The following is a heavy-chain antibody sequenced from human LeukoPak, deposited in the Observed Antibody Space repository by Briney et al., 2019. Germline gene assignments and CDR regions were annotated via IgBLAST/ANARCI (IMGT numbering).Heavy chain of an antibody. J-gene: IGHJ6*02. V-gene: IGHV4-34*01. Sequence: SETLSLTCAVYGGSFSGYYWSWIGQPPGKGLEWIGEINHSGSTNYNPSLKSRVTISVDTSKNQFSLKLSSVTAADTAVYYCARGRWGAAGGNYYYYGLDVWGQGTTVTVSS. CDR2: INHSGST. CDR3: ARGRWGAAGGNYYYYGLDV. CDR1: GGSFSGYY. D-gene: IGHD6-13*01.